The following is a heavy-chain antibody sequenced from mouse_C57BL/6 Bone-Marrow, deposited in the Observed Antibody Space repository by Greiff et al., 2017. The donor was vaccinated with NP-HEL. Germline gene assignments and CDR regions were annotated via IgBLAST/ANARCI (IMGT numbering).Heavy chain of an antibody. D-gene: IGHD2-4*01. V-gene: IGHV1-64*01. CDR3: ARRFYYDYDGYAMDY. Sequence: QVHVKQPGAELVKPGASVKLSCKASGYTFTSYWMHWVKQRPGQGLEWIGMIHPNRGSTNYNEKFKSKATLTVDKSSSTAYMQLSSLTSEDSAVYYCARRFYYDYDGYAMDYWGQGTSVTVSS. CDR2: IHPNRGST. CDR1: GYTFTSYW. J-gene: IGHJ4*01.